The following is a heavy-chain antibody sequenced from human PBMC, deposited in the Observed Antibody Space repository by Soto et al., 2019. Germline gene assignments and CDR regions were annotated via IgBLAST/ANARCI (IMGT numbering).Heavy chain of an antibody. D-gene: IGHD6-6*01. J-gene: IGHJ4*02. CDR3: AHTKLIYPFDY. CDR1: GFSLSTSGVG. V-gene: IGHV2-5*02. CDR2: IYWDDDK. Sequence: QITLKESGPTLVKPTQTLTLTCTFSGFSLSTSGVGVGWIRQPPGKALEWLALIYWDDDKRYSPSLKSRLTITKDPSKKQVVLTMTNMDPVDTAPYYCAHTKLIYPFDYWGQGTLVTVSS.